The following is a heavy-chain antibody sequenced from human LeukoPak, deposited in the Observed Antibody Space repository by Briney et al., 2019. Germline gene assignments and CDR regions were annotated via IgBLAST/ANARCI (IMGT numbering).Heavy chain of an antibody. CDR1: GFTCSSYA. CDR3: AKDPVLMVYTTPDY. CDR2: ISGSGGST. D-gene: IGHD2-8*01. V-gene: IGHV3-23*01. Sequence: GGSLRLSCAASGFTCSSYAMSWVRQAPGKGLEWVSAISGSGGSTFYADSVKGRFTISRDNSKNTLYLQMNSLRAEDAAVYYCAKDPVLMVYTTPDYWGQGTLVTVSS. J-gene: IGHJ4*02.